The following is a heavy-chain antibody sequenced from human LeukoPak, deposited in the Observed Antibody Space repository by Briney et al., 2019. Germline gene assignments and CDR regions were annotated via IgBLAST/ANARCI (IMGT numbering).Heavy chain of an antibody. CDR3: ARGSVAGTRRWFDP. CDR1: GGSISSTSHY. Sequence: SETLSLTCTVSGGSISSTSHYWGWIRQPPGKGLEWIGNIYYSGTTYYNPSLKSRVSISVDTSKNWFSLKLSSVTAADTAVYYCARGSVAGTRRWFDPWGQGTLVTVSS. V-gene: IGHV4-39*07. D-gene: IGHD6-19*01. CDR2: IYYSGTT. J-gene: IGHJ5*02.